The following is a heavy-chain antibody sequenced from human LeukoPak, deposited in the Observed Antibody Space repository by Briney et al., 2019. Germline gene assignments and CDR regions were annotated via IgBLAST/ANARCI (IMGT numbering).Heavy chain of an antibody. Sequence: PSETLSLTCGASGGSISSYYWSWIRQPPGKGLEWLGYIFYSGSTNYNPSLKSRVTISVATSRDQFSLQLSSVTAPDTAGYYCARVYNSSQWLAPGDYWGQGTLVTVSS. D-gene: IGHD6-19*01. CDR2: IFYSGST. V-gene: IGHV4-59*01. CDR3: ARVYNSSQWLAPGDY. J-gene: IGHJ4*02. CDR1: GGSISSYY.